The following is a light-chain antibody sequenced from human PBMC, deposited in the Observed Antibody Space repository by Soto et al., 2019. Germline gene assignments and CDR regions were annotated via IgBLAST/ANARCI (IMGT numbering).Light chain of an antibody. CDR2: GAS. V-gene: IGKV3-20*01. CDR3: QQCGSSPPVT. J-gene: IGKJ2*01. CDR1: QSVSSSY. Sequence: EIVLTQSPGTLSLSPGEIATLSCRASQSVSSSYLAWYQQKPGKAPRLLICGASSRATGIPDRFSGSGSGTDFTLTISRLEPEDFAVYYCQQCGSSPPVTFGQGTKLEIK.